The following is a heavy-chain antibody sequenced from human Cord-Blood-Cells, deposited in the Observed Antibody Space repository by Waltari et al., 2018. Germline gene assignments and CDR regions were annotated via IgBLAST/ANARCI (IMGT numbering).Heavy chain of an antibody. CDR3: AIMYCGGDCPTLILYYYYMDV. Sequence: QVQLVQSGAEVKKPGASVKVSCKTSGYTFTGYYMHWVRQAPGQGLEWMGWINPNSGGTNYAQKFQGRVTMTRDPSISTAYMELSRLRSDDTAVYYCAIMYCGGDCPTLILYYYYMDVWGKGTTVTVSS. V-gene: IGHV1-2*02. J-gene: IGHJ6*03. D-gene: IGHD2-21*01. CDR1: GYTFTGYY. CDR2: INPNSGGT.